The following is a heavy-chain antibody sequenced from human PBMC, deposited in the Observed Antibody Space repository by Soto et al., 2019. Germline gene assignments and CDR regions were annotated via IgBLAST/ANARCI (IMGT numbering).Heavy chain of an antibody. V-gene: IGHV3-15*06. CDR2: ITNKENGEAT. Sequence: EVQLVESGGGLVEPGGSLRLSCAASGFSFPNAWMTWVRQAPGKGLAWVGRITNKENGEATKYAAPVKGRFTISRDDSENILYLQMDSLQTEDTAVYYCTPGRFGSNEWFFDYSGQGTLVTVSS. D-gene: IGHD3-9*01. CDR3: TPGRFGSNEWFFDY. CDR1: GFSFPNAW. J-gene: IGHJ4*02.